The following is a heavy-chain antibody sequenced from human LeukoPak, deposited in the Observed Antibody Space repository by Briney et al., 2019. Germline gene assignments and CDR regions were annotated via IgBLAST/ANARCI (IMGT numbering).Heavy chain of an antibody. Sequence: PGGSLRLSCAASGFTFSSYWMHWVRQVPGKGLVWVARINGDGSNIAYADSVRGRFTISRDNAKNTLYLEMSSLRAEDTAVYHCAREMYSGTYSGEIDFWGQGTLVIVSS. CDR1: GFTFSSYW. V-gene: IGHV3-74*01. J-gene: IGHJ4*02. CDR2: INGDGSNI. CDR3: AREMYSGTYSGEIDF. D-gene: IGHD1-26*01.